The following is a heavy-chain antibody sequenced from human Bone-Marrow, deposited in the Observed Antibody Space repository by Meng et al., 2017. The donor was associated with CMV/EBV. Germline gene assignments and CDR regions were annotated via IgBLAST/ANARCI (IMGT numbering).Heavy chain of an antibody. D-gene: IGHD2-15*01. CDR2: ISSSGSTI. CDR1: GFTFSDYY. V-gene: IGHV3-11*01. CDR3: AKGSVVVGTDAFDV. J-gene: IGHJ3*01. Sequence: GESLKISCAASGFTFSDYYMSWIRQAPGKGLEWVSYISSSGSTIYYADSVRGRFAISRDNPKNRLYLQMSSLRADDTAVYYCAKGSVVVGTDAFDVWGQGTRVTVSS.